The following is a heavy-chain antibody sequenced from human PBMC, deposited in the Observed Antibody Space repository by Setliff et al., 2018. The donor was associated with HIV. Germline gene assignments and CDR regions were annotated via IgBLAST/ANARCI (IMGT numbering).Heavy chain of an antibody. CDR2: ITDSGNT. V-gene: IGHV4-59*08. J-gene: IGHJ5*02. CDR1: GASISSYY. D-gene: IGHD3-22*01. CDR3: ASRVYYYDSSGYLREEGFDP. Sequence: PSETLSLTCNVSGASISSYYWTWIRQSPGNRLEWLGYITDSGNTNYNPSLRRRVTISADTSKNQVSLNLTSVTAADTAVYYCASRVYYYDSSGYLREEGFDPWGQGTLVTVSS.